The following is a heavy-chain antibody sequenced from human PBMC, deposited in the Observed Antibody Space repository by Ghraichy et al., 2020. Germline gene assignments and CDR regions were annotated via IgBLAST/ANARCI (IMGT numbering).Heavy chain of an antibody. D-gene: IGHD1-26*01. CDR2: ISGSGDTA. V-gene: IGHV3-23*01. CDR3: ARDGSTQSFHYLDN. Sequence: SCISGSGDTAHYADSVKGRFTISRDNSKHTVYLQLVSLRAEDTAVYYCARDGSTQSFHYLDNWGEG. J-gene: IGHJ4*02.